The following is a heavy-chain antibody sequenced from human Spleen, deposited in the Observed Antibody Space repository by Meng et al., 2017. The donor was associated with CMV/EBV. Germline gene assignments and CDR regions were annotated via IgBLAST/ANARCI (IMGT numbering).Heavy chain of an antibody. CDR1: GFTFSSYA. D-gene: IGHD3-16*01. CDR2: ISYDGNNK. Sequence: SGFTFSSYAMHWVRQAPGKGLEWVAVISYDGNNKYYADSVKGRFTISRDNSKNTLYLQMNSLRAEDTAVFYCAREDGGNYASTFDYWGQGTLVTVSS. V-gene: IGHV3-30*04. CDR3: AREDGGNYASTFDY. J-gene: IGHJ4*02.